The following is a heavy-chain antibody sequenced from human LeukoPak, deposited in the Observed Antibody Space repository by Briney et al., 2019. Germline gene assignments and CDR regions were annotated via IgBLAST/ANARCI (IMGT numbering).Heavy chain of an antibody. CDR2: ITWNSGIK. D-gene: IGHD3-16*01. CDR1: GFTFDDYA. J-gene: IGHJ3*02. Sequence: PGGSLRLSCAASGFTFDDYAMHWVRQAPGKGLGWVSYITWNSGIKGYADSVKGRFTISRDNAKNSLVLQMNSLRVEDTALYYCAKLGGAFDIWGQGTMVIVSS. CDR3: AKLGGAFDI. V-gene: IGHV3-9*01.